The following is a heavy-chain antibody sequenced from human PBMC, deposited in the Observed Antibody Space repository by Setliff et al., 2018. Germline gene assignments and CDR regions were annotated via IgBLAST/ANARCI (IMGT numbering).Heavy chain of an antibody. CDR3: ARDDYNSPMDV. Sequence: GGSLRLSCAASGFTFSRNWMSWVRQAPGKGLEWAANINQDGSEKDYVDSVKGRFTISRDNAKNSVYLQMDALRAEDTAVYYCARDDYNSPMDVWGHGTTVTVSS. V-gene: IGHV3-7*01. D-gene: IGHD3-16*01. CDR1: GFTFSRNW. CDR2: INQDGSEK. J-gene: IGHJ6*02.